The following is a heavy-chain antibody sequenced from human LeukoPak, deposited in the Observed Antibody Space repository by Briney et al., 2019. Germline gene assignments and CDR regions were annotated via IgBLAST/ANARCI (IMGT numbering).Heavy chain of an antibody. CDR2: IYYSGST. CDR1: GGSISSYY. Sequence: PSETLSLTCTVSGGSISSYYWSWIRQPPGKGLEWIGYIYYSGSTNYNPSLKSRVTISVDTSKNQFSLKLSSVTAADTAVYYCARAKDRPYSYYYMDVWGKGTTVTVSS. J-gene: IGHJ6*03. V-gene: IGHV4-59*01. D-gene: IGHD2-21*01. CDR3: ARAKDRPYSYYYMDV.